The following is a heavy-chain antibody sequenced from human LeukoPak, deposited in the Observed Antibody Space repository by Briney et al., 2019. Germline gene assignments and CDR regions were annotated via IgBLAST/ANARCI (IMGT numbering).Heavy chain of an antibody. J-gene: IGHJ4*02. V-gene: IGHV3-48*03. Sequence: GGSLRLSCAASGFTFSSYEMNWVRQAPGKGLEWVSYISSSGSTIYYADSVKGRFTISRDNAKSSLYLQMNSLRAEDTAVYYCARGGIPGGNYYREHFDYWGQGTLVTVSS. CDR2: ISSSGSTI. D-gene: IGHD1-26*01. CDR3: ARGGIPGGNYYREHFDY. CDR1: GFTFSSYE.